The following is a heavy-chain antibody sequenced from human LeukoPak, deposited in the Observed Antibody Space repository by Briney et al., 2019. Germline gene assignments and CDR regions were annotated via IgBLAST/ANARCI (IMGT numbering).Heavy chain of an antibody. J-gene: IGHJ4*02. CDR2: INPTGGST. V-gene: IGHV1-46*01. CDR3: ARVGSGWYVVGFDY. Sequence: ASVKVSCKASGYTFTSYYIHWVRQAPGQGLEWMGIINPTGGSTNYAQKFQGRVTMTTDTSTSTAYMELRSLRSDDTAVYYCARVGSGWYVVGFDYWGQGTLVTVSS. CDR1: GYTFTSYY. D-gene: IGHD6-19*01.